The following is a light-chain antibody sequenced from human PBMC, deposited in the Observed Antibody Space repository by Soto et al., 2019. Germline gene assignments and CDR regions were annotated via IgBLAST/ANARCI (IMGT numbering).Light chain of an antibody. V-gene: IGLV2-23*02. Sequence: QSVLTQPASVSGSPGQSITISCTGTSSDVGGYNLVSWYQQHPGKAPKLMIYEVSKRPSGVSNRFSGSKSGNTASLTISGLEAEDEADYYCCSSAGSSTLVFGGGTKLTVL. J-gene: IGLJ2*01. CDR1: SSDVGGYNL. CDR2: EVS. CDR3: CSSAGSSTLV.